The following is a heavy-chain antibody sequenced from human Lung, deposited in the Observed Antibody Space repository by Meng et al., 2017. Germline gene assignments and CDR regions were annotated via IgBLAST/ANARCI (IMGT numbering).Heavy chain of an antibody. CDR3: ARDLSDSTGYYPFQH. CDR1: GGSISSDGYY. D-gene: IGHD3-22*01. CDR2: IYSRGST. V-gene: IGHV4-61*02. J-gene: IGHJ1*01. Sequence: VQLQGSGPGLGKPSQTLSLTCSVSGGSISSDGYYWTWIRQPAGKGLEWIGRIYSRGSTNYNPFLKSRVTISLDASKNQFSLELSSVTATDTAVYYCARDLSDSTGYYPFQHWGQGTLVTVSS.